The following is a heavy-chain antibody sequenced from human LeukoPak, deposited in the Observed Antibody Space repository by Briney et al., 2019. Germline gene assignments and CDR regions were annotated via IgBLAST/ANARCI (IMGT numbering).Heavy chain of an antibody. D-gene: IGHD1-26*01. J-gene: IGHJ4*02. V-gene: IGHV1-18*01. Sequence: WASVTVSCTASGYTFTSYGISWVRQAPGQGLEWMGWISAYNGNTSYAQKLQGRVTMTTDTSTSTAYMELRSLRSDDTAVYYCARGSSGSPEMNYWGQGTLVTVSS. CDR3: ARGSSGSPEMNY. CDR2: ISAYNGNT. CDR1: GYTFTSYG.